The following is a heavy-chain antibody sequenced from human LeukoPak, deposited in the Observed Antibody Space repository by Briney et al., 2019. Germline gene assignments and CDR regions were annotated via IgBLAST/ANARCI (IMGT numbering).Heavy chain of an antibody. D-gene: IGHD3-10*01. Sequence: GASVKVSCKASGYTFTSYGISWVRQAPGQGLEWMGWISAYNGNTNYAQKLQGRVTMTTDTSTSTAYMELRSLRSDDTAVYYCARDRRPYYYGSGLPGFPLDYWGQGTLVTVSS. J-gene: IGHJ4*02. CDR3: ARDRRPYYYGSGLPGFPLDY. V-gene: IGHV1-18*01. CDR1: GYTFTSYG. CDR2: ISAYNGNT.